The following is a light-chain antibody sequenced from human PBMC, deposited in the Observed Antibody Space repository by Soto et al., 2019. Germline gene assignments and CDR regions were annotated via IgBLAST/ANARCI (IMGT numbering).Light chain of an antibody. J-gene: IGKJ1*01. Sequence: DIQMTQSPSTLSASVGDRVTITCRASQSISSWLAWYQQKPGKAPKLLIYKASSLESGVPSRFSGSGSGTEFTLTISSLQPDDFATYYCQQYNSYSRTFGQWTKVEI. CDR3: QQYNSYSRT. V-gene: IGKV1-5*03. CDR1: QSISSW. CDR2: KAS.